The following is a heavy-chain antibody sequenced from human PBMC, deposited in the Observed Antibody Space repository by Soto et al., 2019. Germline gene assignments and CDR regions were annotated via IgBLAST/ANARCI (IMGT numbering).Heavy chain of an antibody. CDR1: GGSVSSGSYY. V-gene: IGHV4-61*01. Sequence: QVQLQESGPGLVKPSETLSLTCTVSGGSVSSGSYYWSWIRQPPGKGLEWIGYIYYNGSTNYHPSLKSRVTISVDTSKNQFSLKLSSVTAADTAVYYCARAYYRARFDPWGQGTLVTVSS. D-gene: IGHD3-10*01. CDR2: IYYNGST. CDR3: ARAYYRARFDP. J-gene: IGHJ5*02.